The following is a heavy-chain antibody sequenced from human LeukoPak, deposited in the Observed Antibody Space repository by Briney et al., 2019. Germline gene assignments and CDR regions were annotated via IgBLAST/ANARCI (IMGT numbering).Heavy chain of an antibody. J-gene: IGHJ4*02. CDR3: AREYDSRARFDS. V-gene: IGHV3-48*01. Sequence: PGGSLRLSCAGSGDSFISHTMIWVRQAPGKGLEWISYIGYSRSPIYYADSVKGRFGISRDDAKTSLYLYMNSVRAEDAAFYYCAREYDSRARFDSWGQGILVTVSS. CDR2: IGYSRSPI. CDR1: GDSFISHT. D-gene: IGHD4-11*01.